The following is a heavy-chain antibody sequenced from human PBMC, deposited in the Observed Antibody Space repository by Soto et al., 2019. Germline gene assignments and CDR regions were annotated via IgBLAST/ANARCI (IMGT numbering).Heavy chain of an antibody. Sequence: QVQLQESGPGLVRPSGTLSLTCAVSGDSIIGTGWWSWVRQSPGKGLDLIGEVYHSGATNYNPSLTSRVTISVDTSRNQFSLNLGSVTAADTAVYYCVRNGYYSLDVGGQGTTVTVSS. CDR3: VRNGYYSLDV. V-gene: IGHV4-4*02. D-gene: IGHD3-22*01. CDR1: GDSIIGTGW. CDR2: VYHSGAT. J-gene: IGHJ6*02.